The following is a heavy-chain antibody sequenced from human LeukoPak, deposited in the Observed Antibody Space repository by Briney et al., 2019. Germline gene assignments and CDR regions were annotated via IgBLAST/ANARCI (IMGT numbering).Heavy chain of an antibody. V-gene: IGHV1-3*01. CDR3: ASLYSGSSPADDAFGI. D-gene: IGHD1-26*01. Sequence: GASVKVSCKASGYTFTSYAMHWVRQAPGQRLEWMGWINAGNGNTKYSQKFQGRVTITRDTSASTAYMELSSLRSEDTAVYYCASLYSGSSPADDAFGIWGQGTMVTVSS. CDR1: GYTFTSYA. J-gene: IGHJ3*02. CDR2: INAGNGNT.